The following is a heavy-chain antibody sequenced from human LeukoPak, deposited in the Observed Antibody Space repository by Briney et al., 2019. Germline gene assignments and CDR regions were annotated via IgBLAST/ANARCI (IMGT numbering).Heavy chain of an antibody. Sequence: SETLSLTCAVYGGSFSGYYWSWIRQPPGKGLEWIGEINHSGSTNYNPSLKSRATISVDTSKNQFSLKLSSVTAADTAVYYCARGLSRWLQFGFDYWGQGTLVTVSS. D-gene: IGHD5-24*01. CDR1: GGSFSGYY. CDR2: INHSGST. CDR3: ARGLSRWLQFGFDY. V-gene: IGHV4-34*01. J-gene: IGHJ4*02.